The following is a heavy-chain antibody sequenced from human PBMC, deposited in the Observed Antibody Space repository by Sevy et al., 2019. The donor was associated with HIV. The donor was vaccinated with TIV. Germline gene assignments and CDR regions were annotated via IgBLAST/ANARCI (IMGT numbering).Heavy chain of an antibody. CDR1: GFTCSSYA. CDR3: ARDSGGYDFWSGYYLVENWFDP. CDR2: ISYDGSNK. D-gene: IGHD3-3*01. J-gene: IGHJ5*02. V-gene: IGHV3-30-3*01. Sequence: GGSLRPSCAASGFTCSSYAMHWVRQAPGKGLEWVAVISYDGSNKYYADSVKGRFTISRDNSKNTLYLQMNSLRAEDTAGYYCARDSGGYDFWSGYYLVENWFDPWGQGTLVTVSS.